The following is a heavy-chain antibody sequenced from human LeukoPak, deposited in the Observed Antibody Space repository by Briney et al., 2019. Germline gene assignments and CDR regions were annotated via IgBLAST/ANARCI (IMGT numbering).Heavy chain of an antibody. J-gene: IGHJ4*02. CDR1: GFGFRNYG. Sequence: GGSLRLSCAGSGFGFRNYGMHWVRQAPGKGLEWMSVISSDGTYKFYGDSVKGRFTISRDNSKNTLYLQMNSLRAEDTAVYYCAKGIHDTAMSDFDNWGQGTLVTVSS. CDR3: AKGIHDTAMSDFDN. D-gene: IGHD5-18*01. CDR2: ISSDGTYK. V-gene: IGHV3-30*18.